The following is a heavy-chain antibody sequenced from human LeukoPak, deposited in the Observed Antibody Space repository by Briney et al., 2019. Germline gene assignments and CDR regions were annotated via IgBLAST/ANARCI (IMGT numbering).Heavy chain of an antibody. CDR2: IKQDGSEK. CDR3: ARRGGCSSTSCYFIYYYYGMDV. CDR1: GFTFSSYW. D-gene: IGHD2-2*01. V-gene: IGHV3-7*01. J-gene: IGHJ6*02. Sequence: GGSLRLSCAASGFTFSSYWMSWVRQAPGQGLEWVANIKQDGSEKYYVDSVKGRFTISRDNAKNSLYLQMNSLRAEDTAVYYCARRGGCSSTSCYFIYYYYGMDVRGQGTTVTVSS.